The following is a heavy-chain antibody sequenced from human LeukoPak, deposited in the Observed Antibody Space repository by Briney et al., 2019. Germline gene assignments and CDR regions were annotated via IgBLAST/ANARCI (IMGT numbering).Heavy chain of an antibody. CDR1: GASFSGYY. CDR3: ARVPHCSSTSCYNGRGDY. D-gene: IGHD2-2*02. J-gene: IGHJ4*02. CDR2: IDHSGST. V-gene: IGHV4-34*01. Sequence: SETLSLTCVVYGASFSGYYWSWIRQPPGKGLEWIGEIDHSGSTNYNPSLKSRVTISVDTSKNQFSLKLSSVTAADTAVYYCARVPHCSSTSCYNGRGDYWGQGTRVTVFS.